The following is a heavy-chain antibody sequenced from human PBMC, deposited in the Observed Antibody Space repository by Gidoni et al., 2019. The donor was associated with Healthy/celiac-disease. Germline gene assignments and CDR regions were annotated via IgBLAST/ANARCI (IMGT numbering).Heavy chain of an antibody. J-gene: IGHJ5*02. Sequence: EVQLVASGGGLVQPGGSLRLSCAASGFAFRRYWMIWVRQAPGKGLECVANIMQDGSEKYYVDSLKGRFTISRDNAKNSLYLQMNSLRAEDTAVYYCAREDEYSSGWYGWFDPWGQGTLVTVSS. V-gene: IGHV3-7*01. CDR1: GFAFRRYW. CDR2: IMQDGSEK. CDR3: AREDEYSSGWYGWFDP. D-gene: IGHD6-19*01.